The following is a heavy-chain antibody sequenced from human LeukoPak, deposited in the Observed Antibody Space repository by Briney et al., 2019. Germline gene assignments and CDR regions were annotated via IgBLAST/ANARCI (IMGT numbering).Heavy chain of an antibody. Sequence: AGGSLRLSCAASGFTFDDYGMSWVRQAPGKGLEWVSAISGSGGSTNYADSVKGRFTISRDNSKNTLYLQMNSLRAEDTAVYYCAKDKIAVAGNLYFDYWGQGTLVTVSS. V-gene: IGHV3-23*01. J-gene: IGHJ4*02. CDR3: AKDKIAVAGNLYFDY. D-gene: IGHD6-19*01. CDR1: GFTFDDYG. CDR2: ISGSGGST.